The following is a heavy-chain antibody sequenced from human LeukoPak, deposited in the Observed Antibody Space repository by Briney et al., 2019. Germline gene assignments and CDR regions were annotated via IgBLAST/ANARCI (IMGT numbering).Heavy chain of an antibody. CDR2: IYHSGST. CDR3: ARARKGDSSINWFDP. D-gene: IGHD5-18*01. J-gene: IGHJ5*02. CDR1: GFTFSSYY. Sequence: GSLRLSCAASGFTFSSYYMNWVRQPPGKGLEWIGEIYHSGSTNYNPSLKSRVTISVDKSKNQFSLKLSSVTAADTAVYYCARARKGDSSINWFDPWGQGTLVTVSS. V-gene: IGHV4-34*01.